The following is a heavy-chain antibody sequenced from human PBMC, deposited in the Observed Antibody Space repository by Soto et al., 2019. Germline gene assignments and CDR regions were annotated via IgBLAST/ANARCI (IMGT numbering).Heavy chain of an antibody. CDR2: ISSNGGST. CDR1: GFTFSSYA. Sequence: GGSLRLSCSAPGFTFSSYAMHWVRQAPGKGLEYVSAISSNGGSTYYADSVKGRFTISRDNSKNTLYLQMSSLRAEDTAVYYCVKDRGVSGYDFWSGYYDYYYYGMDVWGQGTTVTVSS. J-gene: IGHJ6*02. CDR3: VKDRGVSGYDFWSGYYDYYYYGMDV. D-gene: IGHD3-3*01. V-gene: IGHV3-64D*06.